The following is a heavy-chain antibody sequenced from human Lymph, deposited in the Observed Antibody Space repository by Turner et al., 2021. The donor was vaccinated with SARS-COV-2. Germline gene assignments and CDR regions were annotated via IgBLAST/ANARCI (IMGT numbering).Heavy chain of an antibody. J-gene: IGHJ4*02. D-gene: IGHD3-16*02. Sequence: QVQLQESGPGLVNPSQMLSLTCTVSGGSISSGDYYWSWIRQPPGKGLEWIGYIYDGGSTYYNPSLKNRVTISVDTYKNQFSLKLSSVTDADTAGYYCASVVVRRRAYFDYWGQGTLVTVSS. CDR2: IYDGGST. V-gene: IGHV4-30-4*01. CDR1: GGSISSGDYY. CDR3: ASVVVRRRAYFDY.